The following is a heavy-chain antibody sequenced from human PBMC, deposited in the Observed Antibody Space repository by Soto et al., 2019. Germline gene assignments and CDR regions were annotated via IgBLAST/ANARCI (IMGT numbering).Heavy chain of an antibody. CDR2: IYWHDDK. V-gene: IGHV2-5*01. CDR1: GFSPSTSGVG. J-gene: IGHJ4*02. CDR3: AHRPPGYGGYYSFYFDS. D-gene: IGHD3-22*01. Sequence: QITLKESGPTLVKPTQTLTLTCTFSGFSPSTSGVGVGWIRQPPGKALEWLALIYWHDDKRYSPSLKSRLTITKDTSKNQVVLTMTNMDPVDTATYYCAHRPPGYGGYYSFYFDSWGQATLVTVSS.